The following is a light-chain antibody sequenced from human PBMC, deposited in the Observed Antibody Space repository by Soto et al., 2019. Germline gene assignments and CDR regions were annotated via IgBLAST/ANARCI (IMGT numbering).Light chain of an antibody. CDR1: QSVSSTY. CDR2: GAS. Sequence: ETVLTQSPGTLSLSPGERATLSCRASQSVSSTYLAWYQQKPGQAPRLPTYGASSRATGIPDRFNGSASGTDFTLTINRLEPEDFAIYYCQQYGDSRTFGQGT. V-gene: IGKV3-20*01. J-gene: IGKJ2*01. CDR3: QQYGDSRT.